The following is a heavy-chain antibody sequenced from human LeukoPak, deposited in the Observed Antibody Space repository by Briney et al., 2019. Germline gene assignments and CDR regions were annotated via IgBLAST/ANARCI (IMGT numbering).Heavy chain of an antibody. J-gene: IGHJ2*01. CDR1: GGSISSYY. D-gene: IGHD5-24*01. Sequence: SETLSLTCTVSGGSISSYYWSWIRQPPGQGLEWIGYIYYNGSTNYNPPLKSRVTISVDTSNNQFSLKLSSVTAADTAVYYCARGRRDGYNPYWYFDLWGRGTLVTVSS. CDR3: ARGRRDGYNPYWYFDL. CDR2: IYYNGST. V-gene: IGHV4-59*01.